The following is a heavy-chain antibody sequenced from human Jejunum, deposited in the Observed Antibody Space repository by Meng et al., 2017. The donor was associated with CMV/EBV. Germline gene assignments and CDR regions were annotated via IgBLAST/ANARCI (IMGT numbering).Heavy chain of an antibody. J-gene: IGHJ4*02. V-gene: IGHV1-2*02. D-gene: IGHD1-7*01. CDR3: ARGANYASYRVDY. CDR2: INPNNGDT. CDR1: GYTFTSYY. Sequence: QVQLLQAGAGVKTHGASVKVACKASGYTFTSYYIHWVRQAPGQGLEWMGWINPNNGDTNYAQKFQGGVTMTRDTSINTAYMEVTSADTAVYYCARGANYASYRVDYWGQGTLVTVAS.